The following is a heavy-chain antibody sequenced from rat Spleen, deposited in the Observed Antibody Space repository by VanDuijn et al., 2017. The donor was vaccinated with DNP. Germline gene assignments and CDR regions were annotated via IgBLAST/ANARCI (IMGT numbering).Heavy chain of an antibody. D-gene: IGHD1-2*01. CDR3: ARDYYSSSFVY. J-gene: IGHJ3*01. CDR1: GFSLTSYG. Sequence: QVQLKESGPGLVQPSQTLSLTCTVSGFSLTSYGVSWVRQPPGKGLEWIAAISGGGSTYYNSALKSRLSISRDTSKSQVFLKMNSLQTEDTAIYFCARDYYSSSFVYWGQGTLVTVSS. CDR2: ISGGGST. V-gene: IGHV2S12*01.